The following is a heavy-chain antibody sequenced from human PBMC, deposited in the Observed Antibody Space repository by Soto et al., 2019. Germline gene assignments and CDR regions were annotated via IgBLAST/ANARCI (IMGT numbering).Heavy chain of an antibody. CDR3: ATGSRYFDWFDP. V-gene: IGHV1-69*13. Sequence: SVKVSCKASGGTFSSYAISWVRQAPGQGLEWMGGIIPIFGTANYAQKFQGRVTITADESTSTAYMELSSLRSEDTAVYYCATGSRYFDWFDPWGQGTLVTVSS. D-gene: IGHD3-9*01. J-gene: IGHJ5*02. CDR1: GGTFSSYA. CDR2: IIPIFGTA.